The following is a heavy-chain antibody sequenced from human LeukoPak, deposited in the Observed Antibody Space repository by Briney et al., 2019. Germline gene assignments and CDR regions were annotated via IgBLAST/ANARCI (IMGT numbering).Heavy chain of an antibody. CDR1: GYTFTGYY. J-gene: IGHJ4*02. D-gene: IGHD3-22*01. V-gene: IGHV1-2*02. CDR2: INPNSGGT. Sequence: ASVKVSCKASGYTFTGYYMHWVRQAPGQELEWMGWINPNSGGTNYAQKFQGRVTMTRDTSISTAYMELSRLRSDDTAVYYCARAQYYYDSSGYYSGSFDYWGQGTLVTVSS. CDR3: ARAQYYYDSSGYYSGSFDY.